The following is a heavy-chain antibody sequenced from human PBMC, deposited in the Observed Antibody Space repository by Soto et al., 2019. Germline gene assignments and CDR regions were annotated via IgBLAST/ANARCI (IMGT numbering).Heavy chain of an antibody. CDR3: ARTLNEWLLGLD. J-gene: IGHJ4*02. V-gene: IGHV1-3*01. Sequence: QVQLVQSGAEVKKPGASVKVSCKASGYTFTNYAMHWVRQAPGQRLEWMGWINAGNGNAKYSQKFQGRVTMTTDTSTSTAYMELRSLRSDDTAVYYCARTLNEWLLGLDWGQGTLVTVSS. D-gene: IGHD3-3*01. CDR2: INAGNGNA. CDR1: GYTFTNYA.